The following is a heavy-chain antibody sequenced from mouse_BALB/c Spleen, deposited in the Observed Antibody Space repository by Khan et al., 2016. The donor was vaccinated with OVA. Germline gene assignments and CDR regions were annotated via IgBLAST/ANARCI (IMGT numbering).Heavy chain of an antibody. CDR3: ERIYGSDFDY. D-gene: IGHD1-1*01. CDR1: GYSFTGYF. V-gene: IGHV1-20*02. CDR2: INPHIGET. Sequence: VQLQQSGPELVKPGASVKISCKASGYSFTGYFMNWVMQSHGKSLEWIGRINPHIGETFYNPKFKGKATLTADESSSTAHMELRSLASEDSAVYYCERIYGSDFDYWGQGTTLTVSS. J-gene: IGHJ2*01.